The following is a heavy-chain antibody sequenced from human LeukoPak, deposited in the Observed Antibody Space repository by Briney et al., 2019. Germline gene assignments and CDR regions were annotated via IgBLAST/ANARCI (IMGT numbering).Heavy chain of an antibody. CDR2: IYYSGST. J-gene: IGHJ4*02. CDR1: GGSISSGSYY. Sequence: SQTLSLTCTVSGGSISSGSYYWSWIRQPAGKGLEWIGRIYYSGSTNYNPSLNRRATISVDTSKNQFSLKLRSVRAADTALYYCARDPAVSGTKFDYWGQGILVTVSS. V-gene: IGHV4-61*02. D-gene: IGHD6-19*01. CDR3: ARDPAVSGTKFDY.